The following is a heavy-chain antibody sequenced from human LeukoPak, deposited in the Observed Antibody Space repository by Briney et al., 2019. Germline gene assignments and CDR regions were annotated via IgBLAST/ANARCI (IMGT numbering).Heavy chain of an antibody. D-gene: IGHD4-17*01. CDR3: AKVMTTVTTPRGAHYYYGTDV. CDR1: GFTFSSYA. J-gene: IGHJ6*02. V-gene: IGHV3-23*01. Sequence: PRGSLRLSCAASGFTFSSYAMSWVRQAPGKGLEWVSAISGSGGSTYYADSVKGRFTISRDNSKNTLYLQMNSLRAEDTAVYYCAKVMTTVTTPRGAHYYYGTDVWGQGTTVTVSS. CDR2: ISGSGGST.